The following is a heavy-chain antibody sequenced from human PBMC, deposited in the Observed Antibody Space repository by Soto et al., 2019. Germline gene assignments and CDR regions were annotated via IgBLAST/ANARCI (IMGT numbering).Heavy chain of an antibody. D-gene: IGHD2-2*01. J-gene: IGHJ6*02. Sequence: ASLKVSCKASGYTFTTYSMHWVRQAPGQRLEWMGWIHAGNGNTEHSQKFQGRVTITRDTSASTAYLEPGSLRSEDTAVYYCARAACSSTSCYNYYAYGMDVWGQGTAVTVSS. CDR2: IHAGNGNT. CDR3: ARAACSSTSCYNYYAYGMDV. V-gene: IGHV1-3*01. CDR1: GYTFTTYS.